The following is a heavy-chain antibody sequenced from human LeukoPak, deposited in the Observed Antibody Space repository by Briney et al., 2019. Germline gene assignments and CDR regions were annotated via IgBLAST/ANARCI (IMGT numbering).Heavy chain of an antibody. CDR1: GGSISSSSYY. D-gene: IGHD3-22*01. CDR3: ARGLRYYYDSSGYHTPNYYYYYMDV. CDR2: IYYSGST. V-gene: IGHV4-61*05. Sequence: SETLSLTCTVSGGSISSSSYYWGWIRQPPGKGLEWIGYIYYSGSTNYNPSLKSRVTISVDTSKNQFSLKLSSVTAADTAVYYCARGLRYYYDSSGYHTPNYYYYYMDVWGKGTTVTVSS. J-gene: IGHJ6*03.